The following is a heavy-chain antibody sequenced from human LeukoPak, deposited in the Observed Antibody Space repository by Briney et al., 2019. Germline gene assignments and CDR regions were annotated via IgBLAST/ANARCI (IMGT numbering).Heavy chain of an antibody. V-gene: IGHV3-48*01. Sequence: GGPLRLPCAASGFPFSSYSMNCVRQAPGKGLEWVSYISSSSSTIYYAASVKGRFTISRDNAKNSLYLQMNSLRAEDTAVYYCAGAEFGELWPLDYWGQGTLVTVSS. D-gene: IGHD3-10*01. CDR3: AGAEFGELWPLDY. J-gene: IGHJ4*02. CDR2: ISSSSSTI. CDR1: GFPFSSYS.